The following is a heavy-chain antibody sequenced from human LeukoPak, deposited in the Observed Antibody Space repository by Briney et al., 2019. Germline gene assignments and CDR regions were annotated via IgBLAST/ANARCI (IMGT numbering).Heavy chain of an antibody. V-gene: IGHV3-74*01. D-gene: IGHD1-14*01. CDR3: GRGPSGPGAIDN. J-gene: IGHJ4*02. CDR1: GFIFSRYW. CDR2: INNDGSIT. Sequence: GGSLRLSCAASGFIFSRYWMHWVRQAPGKELVWVSRINNDGSITNSADSVKGRFTISRDNAKDTLYLEMDRLKAEDTAKYYCGRGPSGPGAIDNLGQGTLVAVSS.